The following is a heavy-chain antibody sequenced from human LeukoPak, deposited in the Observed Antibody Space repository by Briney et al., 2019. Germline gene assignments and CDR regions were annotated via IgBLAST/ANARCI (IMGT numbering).Heavy chain of an antibody. D-gene: IGHD5-12*01. Sequence: GGSLRLSCAASGFIFSQYSMNWVRQAPGKGLEWVSHIRSSSETFYADSVKGRFTISRDNARNSLYLQMNNLRGEDTAIYYCARDAGNSGYGCDLWGQRTLVTVSS. V-gene: IGHV3-48*01. CDR3: ARDAGNSGYGCDL. J-gene: IGHJ5*02. CDR2: IRSSSET. CDR1: GFIFSQYS.